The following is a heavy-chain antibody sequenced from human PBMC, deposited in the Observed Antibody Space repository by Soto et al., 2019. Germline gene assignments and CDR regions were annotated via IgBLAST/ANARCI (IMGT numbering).Heavy chain of an antibody. CDR3: ARTVGSGSPDFDY. Sequence: TLSLPCPVSGASLTTEGFYWGRLPQHPGKGLEWIGHIYYSGNTYYDLSLGSRLTISVDTSKNQFSLRLTSVTAADTAVYCCARTVGSGSPDFDYWGQGTLVTVS. D-gene: IGHD3-10*01. CDR1: GASLTTEGFY. CDR2: IYYSGNT. J-gene: IGHJ4*02. V-gene: IGHV4-31*03.